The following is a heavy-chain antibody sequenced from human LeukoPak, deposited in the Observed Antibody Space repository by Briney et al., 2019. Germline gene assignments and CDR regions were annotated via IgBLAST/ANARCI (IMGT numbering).Heavy chain of an antibody. CDR3: VRDGGYGVNAAFDI. CDR1: GFTFSSFS. D-gene: IGHD4-23*01. Sequence: GGSLRLSCAASGFTFSSFSMNWVRQAPGKGLEWISYISSRSSAIYYADSVKGRFTISRDNAKNSLYLQMNSLRDEDTAVYYCVRDGGYGVNAAFDIWGQGTMVTVSS. CDR2: ISSRSSAI. J-gene: IGHJ3*02. V-gene: IGHV3-48*02.